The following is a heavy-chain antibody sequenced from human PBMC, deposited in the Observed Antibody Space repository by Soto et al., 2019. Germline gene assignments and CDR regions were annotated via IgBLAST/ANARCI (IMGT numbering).Heavy chain of an antibody. V-gene: IGHV3-23*01. CDR3: AKFRSYSAFRNAFDL. J-gene: IGHJ3*01. Sequence: EAQSLESGGGLVEPGGSLRLSCAASGFTFSSFAMSWVRQAPVKGLEWVSLISGSAGNIYYADSVRGRFTISRDNSNNTLYLQMHSLRADDTAVYYCAKFRSYSAFRNAFDLWGRGTVVTVSS. CDR1: GFTFSSFA. D-gene: IGHD2-2*01. CDR2: ISGSAGNI.